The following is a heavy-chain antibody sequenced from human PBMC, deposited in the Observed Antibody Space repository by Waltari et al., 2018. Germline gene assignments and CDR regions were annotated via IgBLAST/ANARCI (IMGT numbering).Heavy chain of an antibody. V-gene: IGHV4-38-2*02. Sequence: QVQLQESGPGLVKLSETLSLTRAVSGFSISSGYYWGWIRQPPGKGLEWIWSIHYRGSSNCNPTFEDRATISVATPKNQLSLKLDSVTARETDVYYCATDPTHTLASSRFDVWGQGIMVIVSS. CDR2: IHYRGSS. J-gene: IGHJ5*02. D-gene: IGHD5-18*01. CDR1: GFSISSGYY. CDR3: ATDPTHTLASSRFDV.